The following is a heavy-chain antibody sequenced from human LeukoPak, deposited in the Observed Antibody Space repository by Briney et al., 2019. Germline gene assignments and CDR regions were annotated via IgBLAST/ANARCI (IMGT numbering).Heavy chain of an antibody. CDR1: GYSISSGYY. J-gene: IGHJ4*02. CDR2: IYHSGST. Sequence: SETLSLTCTVSGYSISSGYYWGWIRQPPGKGLEWIGSIYHSGSTNYNPSLKSRVTISVDTSKNQFSLKLSSVTAADTAVYYCARLYGDYIDYWGQGALVTVSS. D-gene: IGHD4-17*01. CDR3: ARLYGDYIDY. V-gene: IGHV4-38-2*02.